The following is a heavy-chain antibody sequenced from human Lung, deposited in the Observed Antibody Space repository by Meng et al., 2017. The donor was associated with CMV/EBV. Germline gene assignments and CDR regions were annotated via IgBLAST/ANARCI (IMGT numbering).Heavy chain of an antibody. CDR2: INPSGGST. V-gene: IGHV1-46*01. J-gene: IGHJ5*02. CDR3: ARGIAVAKGGCDP. D-gene: IGHD6-19*01. Sequence: ASXXVSXKASGYTFTSYYMHWVRQAPGQGLEWMGIINPSGGSTSYAQKFQGRVTMTRDTSTSTVYMELSSLRSEDTAVYYCARGIAVAKGGCDPWGKGTLVTVSS. CDR1: GYTFTSYY.